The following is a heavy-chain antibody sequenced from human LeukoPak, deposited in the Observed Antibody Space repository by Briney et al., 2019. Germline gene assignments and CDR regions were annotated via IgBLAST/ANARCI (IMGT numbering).Heavy chain of an antibody. CDR2: ISSGSTTI. J-gene: IGHJ4*02. D-gene: IGHD2-8*01. V-gene: IGHV3-11*01. CDR1: GFTFSEHY. CDR3: ARAYADY. Sequence: TAGGSLRLSCAASGFTFSEHYMTWIRQAPGKGLEWVSYISSGSTTIYYADSVKGRFTISRDNAKNSLYLQMNSLRAEDTAVYYCARAYADYWGQGTLVTVSS.